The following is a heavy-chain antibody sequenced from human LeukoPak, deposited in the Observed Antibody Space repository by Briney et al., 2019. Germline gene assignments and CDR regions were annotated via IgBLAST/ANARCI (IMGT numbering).Heavy chain of an antibody. Sequence: PGGSLRLSCAASGFTFDDYGMIWVRQAPGKGLEWVSTIFPSSVEIHYADSVKGRFTISRDNSRSTLSLQMDSLRAEDTATYYCATYRQIQVPFEFWGQGTLVTVSS. V-gene: IGHV3-23*01. D-gene: IGHD5-18*01. CDR3: ATYRQIQVPFEF. CDR1: GFTFDDYG. CDR2: IFPSSVEI. J-gene: IGHJ4*02.